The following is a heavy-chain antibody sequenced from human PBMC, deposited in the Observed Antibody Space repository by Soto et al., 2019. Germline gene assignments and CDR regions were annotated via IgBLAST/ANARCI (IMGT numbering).Heavy chain of an antibody. J-gene: IGHJ4*02. V-gene: IGHV3-23*01. CDR2: ISGSGDST. CDR1: GFTFRTYA. Sequence: PGGPLRLSCAASGFTFRTYAISWVLQAQGRGLDWLSGISGSGDSTYYADSFKGGFTISRDNSKNTLYMKINSLRAEDTALYYCTKEGGQWVKGLIITFGYSDYWGQGA. CDR3: TKEGGQWVKGLIITFGYSDY. D-gene: IGHD3-10*01.